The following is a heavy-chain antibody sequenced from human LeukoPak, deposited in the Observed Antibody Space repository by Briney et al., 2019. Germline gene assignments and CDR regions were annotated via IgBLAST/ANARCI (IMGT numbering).Heavy chain of an antibody. D-gene: IGHD6-19*01. CDR3: AKRDRMYTSGSYYFDY. J-gene: IGHJ4*02. Sequence: GGSLRLSCAASGFTFSDHYMDWVRQAPGKGLEWVAFIRYDGSNKYYADSVKGRFTISRDNSKNTLYLQMNSLRAEDTAVYYCAKRDRMYTSGSYYFDYWGQGTLVTVSS. V-gene: IGHV3-30*02. CDR1: GFTFSDHY. CDR2: IRYDGSNK.